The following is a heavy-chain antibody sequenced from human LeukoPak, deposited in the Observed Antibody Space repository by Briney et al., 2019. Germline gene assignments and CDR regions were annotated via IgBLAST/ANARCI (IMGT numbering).Heavy chain of an antibody. J-gene: IGHJ4*02. CDR1: GGSISSYY. V-gene: IGHV4-59*01. Sequence: PSETLSLTCTVSGGSISSYYWSWIRQPPGKGLEWIGYIYYSGSTNYNPSLKSRVTISVDTSKNQFSLKLSSVTAADTAVYYCAREYGDYVSRLYYFDYWGQGTLVTVSS. D-gene: IGHD4-17*01. CDR2: IYYSGST. CDR3: AREYGDYVSRLYYFDY.